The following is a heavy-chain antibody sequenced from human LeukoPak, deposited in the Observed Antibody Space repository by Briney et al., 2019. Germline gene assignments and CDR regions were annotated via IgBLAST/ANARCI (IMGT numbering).Heavy chain of an antibody. CDR2: ISWDGGRT. D-gene: IGHD3-22*01. CDR3: AKESQYYYDTGASYYFDH. CDR1: GFTFDGHT. V-gene: IGHV3-43*01. J-gene: IGHJ4*02. Sequence: PGGSLRLSCAASGFTFDGHTMHWARQVPGKGLQWVSLISWDGGRTVYADFVKGRFTISRDNSRNSLYLQMNSLTTEDTALYYCAKESQYYYDTGASYYFDHWGQGALVTVSS.